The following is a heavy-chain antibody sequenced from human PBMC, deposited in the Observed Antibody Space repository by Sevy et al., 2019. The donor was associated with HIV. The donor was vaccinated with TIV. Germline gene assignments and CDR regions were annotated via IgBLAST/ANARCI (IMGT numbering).Heavy chain of an antibody. CDR2: IWYGGKNA. J-gene: IGHJ4*02. CDR3: ARDLGEWELRYLGY. Sequence: GGSLRLSCAASGFTFSNFGMHWARQVPGGGLEWVAIIWYGGKNAYYADSVKGRFTISRDNSKNTLYLQMNNLRAEDTAVYYCARDLGEWELRYLGYWGQGTLVTVSS. V-gene: IGHV3-33*01. CDR1: GFTFSNFG. D-gene: IGHD1-26*01.